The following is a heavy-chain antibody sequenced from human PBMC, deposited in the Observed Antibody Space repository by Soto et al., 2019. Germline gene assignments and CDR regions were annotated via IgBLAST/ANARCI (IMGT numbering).Heavy chain of an antibody. CDR3: AREGGSYDSGSYLIRGAFDI. CDR2: IYFRGNT. Sequence: QVQLQESGPGLVKPSQTLSLTCSVSGDSISRIDYYWTWIRQHPEKGLEWIGNIYFRGNTYYSPSLESRLTISVDTSKNQFSLKLTSVTAADTAVYYCAREGGSYDSGSYLIRGAFDIWGQVTMVTVSS. V-gene: IGHV4-31*03. D-gene: IGHD3-22*01. CDR1: GDSISRIDYY. J-gene: IGHJ3*02.